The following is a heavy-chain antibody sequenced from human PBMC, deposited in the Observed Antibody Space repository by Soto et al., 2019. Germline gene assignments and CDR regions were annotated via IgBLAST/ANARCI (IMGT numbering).Heavy chain of an antibody. D-gene: IGHD3-10*01. J-gene: IGHJ6*02. V-gene: IGHV1-24*01. CDR2: FDPEVGET. Sequence: VKFECKVAGYTLSVLSMQWVRQAHGKGLEWMGGFDPEVGETIYALKFQEIVTMTEDTTMETAYMEVSSLRSQDTAVYYRAPGGVGFGEGYYDMDIWGQVTRGTVSS. CDR3: APGGVGFGEGYYDMDI. CDR1: GYTLSVLS.